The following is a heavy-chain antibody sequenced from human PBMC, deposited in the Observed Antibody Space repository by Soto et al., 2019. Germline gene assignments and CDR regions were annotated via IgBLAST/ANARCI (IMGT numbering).Heavy chain of an antibody. V-gene: IGHV3-48*01. J-gene: IGHJ3*02. D-gene: IGHD1-1*01. CDR2: ISSSSSTI. CDR3: ARDRYPKWDAFDI. Sequence: EVQLVESGGGLVQPGGSLRLSCAAFGFTFSSYSMNWVRQAPGKGLEWVSYISSSSSTIYYAVSVKGRFTISRDNAKNSLYLQMNSLRAEDTAVYYCARDRYPKWDAFDIWGQGTMVTVSS. CDR1: GFTFSSYS.